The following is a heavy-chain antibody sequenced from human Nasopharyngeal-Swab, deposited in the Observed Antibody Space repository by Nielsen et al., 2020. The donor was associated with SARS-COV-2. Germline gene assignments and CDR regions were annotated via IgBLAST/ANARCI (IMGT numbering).Heavy chain of an antibody. V-gene: IGHV1-69*01. CDR2: IIPIFGTA. D-gene: IGHD3-16*02. Sequence: WVRQAPGQGREWMGGIIPIFGTANYAQKFQGRVTITADESTSTAYMELSSLRSEDTAVYYCARDNYDYVWGSYRRFDYWGQGTLVTVSS. CDR3: ARDNYDYVWGSYRRFDY. J-gene: IGHJ4*02.